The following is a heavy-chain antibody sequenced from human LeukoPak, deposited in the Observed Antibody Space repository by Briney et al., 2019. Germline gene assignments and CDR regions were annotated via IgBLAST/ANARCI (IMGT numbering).Heavy chain of an antibody. Sequence: PSETLSLTCAVYGGPFSGYYWSWIRQPPGKGLEWIGEINHSGSTNYNPSLKSRVTISVDTSKNQFSLKLSSVTAADTAVYYCARFTQGLLWFWELFWGQGTMVTVSS. CDR1: GGPFSGYY. CDR3: ARFTQGLLWFWELF. J-gene: IGHJ3*01. D-gene: IGHD3-10*01. CDR2: INHSGST. V-gene: IGHV4-34*01.